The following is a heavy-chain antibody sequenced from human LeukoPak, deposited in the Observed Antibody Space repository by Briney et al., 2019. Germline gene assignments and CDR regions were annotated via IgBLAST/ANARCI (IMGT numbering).Heavy chain of an antibody. V-gene: IGHV4-39*01. J-gene: IGHJ4*02. CDR3: ARHDPDTSGYYFDY. CDR2: IYNSGST. D-gene: IGHD3-22*01. Sequence: SETLSLTCTVSGGSITSSSDYWGWICQPPGNGLEWIGSIYNSGSTYYNPSLKSRVTISVDTSKNQLSLMLSSVTAADTAVYYCARHDPDTSGYYFDYWSQGTLVTVSS. CDR1: GGSITSSSDY.